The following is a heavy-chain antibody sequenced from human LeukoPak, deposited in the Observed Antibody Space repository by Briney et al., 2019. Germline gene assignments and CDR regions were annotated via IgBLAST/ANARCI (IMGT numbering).Heavy chain of an antibody. CDR3: ARCTTGKTFGSLREIKKSREIDY. Sequence: GESVRLSCAASGFAFSSYRMNWVHQAPGKGLKWHPSISSSSSYINHAPSLRNRITISRDNAKNSLFLKLNSLRGEDTGVYYCARCTTGKTFGSLREIKKSREIDYWGQGTLVTVSS. CDR2: ISSSSSYI. D-gene: IGHD1-1*01. J-gene: IGHJ4*02. CDR1: GFAFSSYR. V-gene: IGHV3-21*01.